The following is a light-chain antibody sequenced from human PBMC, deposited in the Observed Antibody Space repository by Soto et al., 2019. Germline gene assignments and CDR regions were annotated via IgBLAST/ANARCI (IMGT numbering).Light chain of an antibody. J-gene: IGKJ5*01. CDR1: QSVSSY. CDR3: QQRTDGPMT. CDR2: GAS. V-gene: IGKV3-11*01. Sequence: EIVLTQSPATLSLSPGERATLSCRASQSVSSYLAWYQQRPGQAPRLLIYGASNRATGIPARFSGSGSGTDFTLTISSLEAEDFAVYYCQQRTDGPMTFGQGTRLDIK.